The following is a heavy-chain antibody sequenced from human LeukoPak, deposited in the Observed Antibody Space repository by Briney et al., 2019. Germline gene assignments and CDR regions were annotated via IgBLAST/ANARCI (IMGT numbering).Heavy chain of an antibody. Sequence: SETLSLTCAVYGGSFSGYYWSWIRQPPGKGLEWIGEINHSGSTNYNPSLKSRVTISVDTSKNQFSLKLSSVTAADTAVYYCARVQNSRRDGYTVDYWGQGTLVTVSS. D-gene: IGHD5-24*01. CDR1: GGSFSGYY. CDR3: ARVQNSRRDGYTVDY. J-gene: IGHJ4*02. V-gene: IGHV4-34*01. CDR2: INHSGST.